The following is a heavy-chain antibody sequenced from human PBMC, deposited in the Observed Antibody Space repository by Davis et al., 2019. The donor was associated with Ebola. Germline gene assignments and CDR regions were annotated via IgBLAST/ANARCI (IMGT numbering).Heavy chain of an antibody. CDR1: GGSVSSGSYY. D-gene: IGHD3-22*01. V-gene: IGHV4-61*01. Sequence: PSETLSLTCTVSGGSVSSGSYYWSWIRQPPGKGLEWIGYIYYSGSTNYNPSLKSRVTISVDTSKNQFSLKLSSVTAADTAVYYCARTSSGYYYASWYFDLWGRGTLVTVSS. J-gene: IGHJ2*01. CDR2: IYYSGST. CDR3: ARTSSGYYYASWYFDL.